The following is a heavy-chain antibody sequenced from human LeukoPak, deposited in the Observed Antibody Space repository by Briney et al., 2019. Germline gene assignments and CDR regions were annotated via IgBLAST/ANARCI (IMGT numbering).Heavy chain of an antibody. CDR3: ASNLPAPDV. Sequence: GGSLRLSCAASGFTFSSYPVHWVRQAPGKGLEWVALITYDGSNKYYADSVKGRFTISRDNSKSTLYLQMNSLRAEDTAVYYCASNLPAPDVWGQGTTVTVSS. CDR2: ITYDGSNK. J-gene: IGHJ6*02. V-gene: IGHV3-30-3*01. CDR1: GFTFSSYP.